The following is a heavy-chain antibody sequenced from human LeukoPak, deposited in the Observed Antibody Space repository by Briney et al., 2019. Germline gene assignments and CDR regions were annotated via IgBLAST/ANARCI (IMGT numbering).Heavy chain of an antibody. J-gene: IGHJ5*02. Sequence: GASVTVSCKASGCTFTSYYMHWVRQAPGQGLEWMGIINPSGGSTSYAQKFQGRVTMTRDTSTSTVYMELSSLRSEDTAVYYCAREGRQIAVAGTDLSWGQGTLVTVSS. CDR1: GCTFTSYY. D-gene: IGHD6-19*01. CDR2: INPSGGST. CDR3: AREGRQIAVAGTDLS. V-gene: IGHV1-46*01.